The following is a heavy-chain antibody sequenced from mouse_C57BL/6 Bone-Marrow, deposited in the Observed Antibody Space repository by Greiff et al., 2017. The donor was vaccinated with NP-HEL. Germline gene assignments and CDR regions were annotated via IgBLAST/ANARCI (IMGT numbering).Heavy chain of an antibody. D-gene: IGHD2-4*01. CDR3: ARHDDYHYYAMDY. CDR2: IWSDGST. V-gene: IGHV2-6-1*01. CDR1: GFSLTSYG. J-gene: IGHJ4*01. Sequence: VQLQQSGPGLVAPSQSLSITCTVSGFSLTSYGVHWVRQPPGKGLEWLVVIWSDGSTTYNSALKSRLSISKDNSKSQVFLKMNSLQTDDTAMYYCARHDDYHYYAMDYWGQGTSVTVSS.